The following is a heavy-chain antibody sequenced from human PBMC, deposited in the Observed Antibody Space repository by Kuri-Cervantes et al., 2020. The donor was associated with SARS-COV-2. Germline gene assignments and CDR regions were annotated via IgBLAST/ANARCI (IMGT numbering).Heavy chain of an antibody. CDR1: GGSISSYY. Sequence: SETLSLTCTVSGGSISSYYWSWIRQPAGKGLEWIGRIYYSGSTYYNPSLKSRVTISVDTSKNQFSLKLSSVTAADTAVYYCARPAPSGPNYYDSRRWAFDIWGQGTMVTVSS. D-gene: IGHD3-22*01. V-gene: IGHV4-59*05. CDR2: IYYSGST. J-gene: IGHJ3*02. CDR3: ARPAPSGPNYYDSRRWAFDI.